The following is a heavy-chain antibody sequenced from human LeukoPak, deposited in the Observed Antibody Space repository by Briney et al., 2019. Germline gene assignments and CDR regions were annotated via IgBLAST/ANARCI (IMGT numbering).Heavy chain of an antibody. CDR3: ARDQAYYYDSSGSGFDY. V-gene: IGHV3-30*01. CDR2: ISYDGSNK. D-gene: IGHD3-22*01. CDR1: GFTFSSYA. Sequence: GRSLRLSCAASGFTFSSYAMHWVRQAPGKGLEWVAVISYDGSNKYYADSVKGRFTISRVNSKNTLYLQMNSLRAEDTAVYYCARDQAYYYDSSGSGFDYWGQGTLVTVSS. J-gene: IGHJ4*02.